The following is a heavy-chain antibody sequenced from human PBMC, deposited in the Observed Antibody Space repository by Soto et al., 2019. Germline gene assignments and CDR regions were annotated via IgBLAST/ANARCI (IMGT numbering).Heavy chain of an antibody. Sequence: EVQLVESGGVVVQPGGSLRLSCAASGFTFDDYTMYWVRQGPGKSLEWVSLISWDGGSAYYADSVKGRFTMSRDNSKNFLYLQMNSLTTEDTAWYFCASEGRGYSLDYWGQGTQVTVSS. J-gene: IGHJ4*02. D-gene: IGHD3-22*01. CDR3: ASEGRGYSLDY. CDR2: ISWDGGSA. CDR1: GFTFDDYT. V-gene: IGHV3-43*01.